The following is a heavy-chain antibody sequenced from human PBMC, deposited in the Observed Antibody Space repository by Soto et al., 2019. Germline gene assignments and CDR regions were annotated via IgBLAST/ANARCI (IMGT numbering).Heavy chain of an antibody. J-gene: IGHJ6*02. CDR1: GYTFTSYG. D-gene: IGHD2-2*01. CDR3: AREGYCISTSCYVDYYYYGMDV. Sequence: ASVKVSCKASGYTFTSYGISWVRQSPGQGLEWMGWISAYNGNTNYAQKLQGRVTMTTDTSTSTAYMELRSLRSDDTAVYYCAREGYCISTSCYVDYYYYGMDVWGQGTTVTVSS. V-gene: IGHV1-18*01. CDR2: ISAYNGNT.